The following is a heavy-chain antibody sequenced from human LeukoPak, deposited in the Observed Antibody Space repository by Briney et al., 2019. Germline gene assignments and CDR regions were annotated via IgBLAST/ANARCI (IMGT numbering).Heavy chain of an antibody. J-gene: IGHJ4*02. CDR2: ISSSSSTI. CDR3: AKEIIGYCSGGSCYPDY. D-gene: IGHD2-15*01. CDR1: GFTFSSYS. Sequence: EGSLRLSCAASGFTFSSYSMNWVRQAPGKGLEWVSYISSSSSTIYYADSVKGRFTISRDNSKNTLYLQMNSLRAEDTAVYYCAKEIIGYCSGGSCYPDYWGQGTLVTVSS. V-gene: IGHV3-48*01.